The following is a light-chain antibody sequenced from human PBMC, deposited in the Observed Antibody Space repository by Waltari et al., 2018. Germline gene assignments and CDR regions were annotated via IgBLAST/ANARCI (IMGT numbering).Light chain of an antibody. V-gene: IGLV2-14*01. Sequence: QSALTQPASVSGSPGQSITISCTGTSSDVGGYNYVSWSQQHPGKAPKLMIYEVSKRPSGVSTRFSGSKSGNTASLTSAGLQAEDEAEYYCSSYTSSSTPRVFGGGTKLTVL. J-gene: IGLJ2*01. CDR3: SSYTSSSTPRV. CDR2: EVS. CDR1: SSDVGGYNY.